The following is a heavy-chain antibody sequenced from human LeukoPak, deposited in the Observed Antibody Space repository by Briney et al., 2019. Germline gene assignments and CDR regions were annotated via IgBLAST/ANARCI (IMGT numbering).Heavy chain of an antibody. CDR3: ARDRGPPDSNGYPDAFDI. D-gene: IGHD3-22*01. CDR1: GFTLNNAW. Sequence: PGGSLRLSCAASGFTLNNAWMNWVRQAPGKGLEWVSSISSSSSYIYYADSVKGRFTISRDNAKNSLYLQMNSLRAEDTAVYYCARDRGPPDSNGYPDAFDIWGQGTMVTVSS. V-gene: IGHV3-21*01. CDR2: ISSSSSYI. J-gene: IGHJ3*02.